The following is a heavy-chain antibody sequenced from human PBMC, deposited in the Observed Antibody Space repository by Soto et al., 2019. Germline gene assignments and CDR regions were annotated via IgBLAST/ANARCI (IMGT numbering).Heavy chain of an antibody. CDR3: AREDGDHADAFDI. V-gene: IGHV3-33*01. Sequence: QVQLVESGGGVVQPGRSLRLSCAASGFTFSSYGMHWVRQAPGKGLEWVAVIWYDGSNKYYADSVKGRFTISRDNSKNTLYLQMNSLRAEDTAVYYCAREDGDHADAFDIWGQGTMVTVSS. CDR1: GFTFSSYG. J-gene: IGHJ3*02. CDR2: IWYDGSNK. D-gene: IGHD4-17*01.